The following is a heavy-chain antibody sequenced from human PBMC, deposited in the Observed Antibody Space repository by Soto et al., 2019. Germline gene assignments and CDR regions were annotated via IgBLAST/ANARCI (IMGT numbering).Heavy chain of an antibody. CDR2: ISAYNGNT. V-gene: IGHV1-18*01. D-gene: IGHD3-3*01. Sequence: GGSVKVFCKASGYTFTSYGISWVRQAPGQGLEWMGWISAYNGNTNYAQKLQGRVTMTTDTSTSTAYMELRSLRSDDTAVYYCARWNYDFWSGYYTGWFDPWGQGTLVTVSS. CDR1: GYTFTSYG. J-gene: IGHJ5*02. CDR3: ARWNYDFWSGYYTGWFDP.